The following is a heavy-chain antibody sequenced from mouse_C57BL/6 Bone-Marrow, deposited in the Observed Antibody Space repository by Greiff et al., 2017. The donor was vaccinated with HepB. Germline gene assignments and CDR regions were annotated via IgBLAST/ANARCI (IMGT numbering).Heavy chain of an antibody. CDR2: IWSGGST. J-gene: IGHJ3*01. CDR1: GFSLTSYG. Sequence: VQLQQSGPGLVQPSQSLSITCTVSGFSLTSYGVHWVRQSPGPGLEWLGVIWSGGSTDYNAAFISRLSTRKDNAKSQVFFKMNSLPADDTAIYYCARNAHFYYYGRSYSFAYWGQGTLVTVSA. V-gene: IGHV2-2*01. CDR3: ARNAHFYYYGRSYSFAY. D-gene: IGHD1-1*01.